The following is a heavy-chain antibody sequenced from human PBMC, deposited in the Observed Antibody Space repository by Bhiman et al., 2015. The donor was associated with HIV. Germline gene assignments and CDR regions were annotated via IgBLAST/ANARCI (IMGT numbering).Heavy chain of an antibody. J-gene: IGHJ4*02. CDR1: GFTFSSYG. CDR3: AKEDEAELDY. CDR2: ISYDGSNK. Sequence: QVQLVESGGGVVQPGRSLRLSCAASGFTFSSYGMHWVRQAPGKGLEWVAVISYDGSNKYYADSVKGRFTISRDNSKNTLYLQMNSLRAEDTAVYYCAKEDEAELDYWGQGTLVTVSS. V-gene: IGHV3-30*18.